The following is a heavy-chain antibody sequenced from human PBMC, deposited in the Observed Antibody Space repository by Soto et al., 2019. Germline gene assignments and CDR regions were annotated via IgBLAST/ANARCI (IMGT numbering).Heavy chain of an antibody. CDR2: IKQDGSEK. CDR1: GFTFNSYW. D-gene: IGHD6-19*01. V-gene: IGHV3-7*01. J-gene: IGHJ5*02. Sequence: GGSLRLSCAASGFTFNSYWMSWVRQAPGKGLEWVANIKQDGSEKYYVDSVKGRFTISRDNAKNSLYLQMNSLRAEDTAVYYCARDEVSSGWYNWFDPWGQGTLVTVSS. CDR3: ARDEVSSGWYNWFDP.